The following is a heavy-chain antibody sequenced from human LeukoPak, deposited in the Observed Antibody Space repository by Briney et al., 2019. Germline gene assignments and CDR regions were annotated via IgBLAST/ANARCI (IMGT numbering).Heavy chain of an antibody. CDR3: ARGTTNFDY. CDR1: GYTFIDYY. CDR2: ISPNSGDT. J-gene: IGHJ4*02. V-gene: IGHV1-2*02. D-gene: IGHD1-7*01. Sequence: ASVKVSCRASGYTFIDYYIHWVRQAPGQGLEWMGWISPNSGDTDYAQKFQGRVTMTRDTSIGTAYMELSRLRSDDTAVYYCARGTTNFDYWGQGTLATVSS.